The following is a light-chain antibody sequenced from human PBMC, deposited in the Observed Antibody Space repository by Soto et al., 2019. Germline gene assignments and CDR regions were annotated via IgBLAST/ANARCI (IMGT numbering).Light chain of an antibody. CDR1: QNVSSY. CDR3: QQRSNWPPT. J-gene: IGKJ5*01. CDR2: DAS. Sequence: EIVLTQSPATLSLSPGERVTLSCRASQNVSSYLAWYQQKLGQAPRLLIYDASNSATGIPARFSGSGSGTDFTLTISSLEPEDFAVYYCQQRSNWPPTFGQGTRLEIK. V-gene: IGKV3-11*01.